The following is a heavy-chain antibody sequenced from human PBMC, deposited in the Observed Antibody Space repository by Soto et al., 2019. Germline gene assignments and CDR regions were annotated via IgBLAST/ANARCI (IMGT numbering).Heavy chain of an antibody. J-gene: IGHJ3*02. CDR2: IWYDGSNK. Sequence: QVQLVESGGGVVQPGRSLRLSCAASGFTFSSYGMHWVRQAPGKGLEWVAVIWYDGSNKYYADSVKGRFTISRDNSKNTLYLQMNSQRAEDTAVYYCARTMPGEMAIIDIWGQGTMVTVSS. V-gene: IGHV3-33*01. CDR1: GFTFSSYG. D-gene: IGHD2-21*01. CDR3: ARTMPGEMAIIDI.